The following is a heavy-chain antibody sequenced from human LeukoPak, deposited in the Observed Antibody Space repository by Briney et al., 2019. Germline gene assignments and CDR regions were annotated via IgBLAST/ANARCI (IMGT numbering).Heavy chain of an antibody. CDR1: GGSISSSSYY. V-gene: IGHV4-39*01. J-gene: IGHJ4*02. D-gene: IGHD6-13*01. Sequence: SETLSLTCTVSGGSISSSSYYWGWIRQPPGKGLEWIGSIYYSGSTYYNPSLRSRVTISVDTSKNQFSLKLSSVTAADTAVYYCVRQPRRIAAAGSGDYWGQGTLVTVSS. CDR2: IYYSGST. CDR3: VRQPRRIAAAGSGDY.